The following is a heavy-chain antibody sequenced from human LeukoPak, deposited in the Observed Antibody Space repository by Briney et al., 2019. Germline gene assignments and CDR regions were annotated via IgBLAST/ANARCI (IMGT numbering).Heavy chain of an antibody. V-gene: IGHV4-59*01. D-gene: IGHD2-21*02. CDR3: ARAYCGGDCYSTGYFDY. CDR2: LYYSGST. J-gene: IGHJ4*02. Sequence: PSETLSLTCTVSGDSISSYYWSWIRQPPGKGLEWIGYLYYSGSTNYNPSLKSRVTISVDTSKNQFSLKLSSVTAADTAVYYCARAYCGGDCYSTGYFDYWGQGTLVTVSS. CDR1: GDSISSYY.